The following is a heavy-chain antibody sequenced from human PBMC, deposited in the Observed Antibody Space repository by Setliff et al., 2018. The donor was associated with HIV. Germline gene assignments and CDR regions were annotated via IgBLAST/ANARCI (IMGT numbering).Heavy chain of an antibody. V-gene: IGHV1-69*04. J-gene: IGHJ5*02. CDR3: ARVIGDDFWSGTSNWFDP. D-gene: IGHD3-3*01. CDR2: IVPTLGSV. CDR1: GGTFSSYA. Sequence: SVKVSCKASGGTFSSYAINWVRQAPGQGLEWMGRIVPTLGSVNYAQKFQGRVTITADKPTTTAYMQIVGLTSEDTAIYYCARVIGDDFWSGTSNWFDPWGQGTVVTSPQ.